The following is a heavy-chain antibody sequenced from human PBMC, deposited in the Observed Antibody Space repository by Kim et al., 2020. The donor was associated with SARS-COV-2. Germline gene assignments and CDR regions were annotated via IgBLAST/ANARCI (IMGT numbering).Heavy chain of an antibody. Sequence: SETLSLTCTASGGSISSYYWSWIRQPPGKGLEWIGYIYYSGSTNYNPSLKSRVTISVDTSKNQFSLKLSSVTAADTAVYYCAREPIPNWFDPWGQGTLVTVSS. V-gene: IGHV4-59*01. CDR1: GGSISSYY. CDR2: IYYSGST. CDR3: AREPIPNWFDP. J-gene: IGHJ5*02. D-gene: IGHD2-2*02.